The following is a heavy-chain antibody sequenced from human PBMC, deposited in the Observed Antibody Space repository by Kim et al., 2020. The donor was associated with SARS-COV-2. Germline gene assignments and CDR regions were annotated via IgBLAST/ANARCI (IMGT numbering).Heavy chain of an antibody. CDR2: IIPIFGTG. CDR1: GGTFSNLA. D-gene: IGHD2-21*02. J-gene: IGHJ3*02. CDR3: VTSGHHVVEVTAKSWSLNI. V-gene: IGHV1-69*13. Sequence: SVKVSCKASGGTFSNLAISWVRQAPGHGLEWMGGIIPIFGTGKYAQKSQGRITITADESTTTVYMEVRSLRYEDTAVYYCVTSGHHVVEVTAKSWSLNIWGEGTSVTVSS.